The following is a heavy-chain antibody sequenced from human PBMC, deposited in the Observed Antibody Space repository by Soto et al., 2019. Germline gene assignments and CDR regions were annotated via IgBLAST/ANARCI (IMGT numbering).Heavy chain of an antibody. CDR3: VRGGSQWLVY. Sequence: EVQLVESGGGLVQPGGSLRLSCAASGFTFSSYWMSWVRQAPGKGLEWVANIKQDGSEKYYVDSVKGRFTISRDNAKNSLYLQMNSLRGEDTALYYCVRGGSQWLVYWGQGTLVTVSS. CDR1: GFTFSSYW. J-gene: IGHJ4*02. CDR2: IKQDGSEK. D-gene: IGHD6-19*01. V-gene: IGHV3-7*03.